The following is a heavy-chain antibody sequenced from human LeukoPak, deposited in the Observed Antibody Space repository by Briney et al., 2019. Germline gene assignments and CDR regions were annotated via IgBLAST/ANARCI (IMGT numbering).Heavy chain of an antibody. CDR3: ARDRPGGSSLDY. CDR2: IYYTGST. D-gene: IGHD6-13*01. CDR1: GGSISRDY. J-gene: IGHJ4*02. V-gene: IGHV4-59*01. Sequence: SETLSLTCAVSGGSISRDYWSWIRQPPGKGLEWIGYIYYTGSTNYNPSLKSRVTISVDTSKNQFSLKLRSVTAADTAVYYCARDRPGGSSLDYWGQGTLVTVSS.